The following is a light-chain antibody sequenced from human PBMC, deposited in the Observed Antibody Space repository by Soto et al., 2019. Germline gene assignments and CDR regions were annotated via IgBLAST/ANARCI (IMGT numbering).Light chain of an antibody. Sequence: EIVLTQSPATLSLSPGERAALSCRASQGISSQLVWYQQKPGQAPRLLIYAASYRATGIPGRFSGSGSGTDFTLPISRLEAEDFAVYYCQQRRDWPFTFGGGTKVEI. CDR2: AAS. V-gene: IGKV3-11*01. CDR3: QQRRDWPFT. CDR1: QGISSQ. J-gene: IGKJ4*01.